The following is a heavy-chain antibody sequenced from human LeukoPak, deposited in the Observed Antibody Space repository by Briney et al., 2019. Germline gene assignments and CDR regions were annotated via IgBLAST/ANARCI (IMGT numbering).Heavy chain of an antibody. CDR3: AKTFSAGYCSGGSCYSGGYFDY. CDR2: ISYDGSNK. CDR1: GFTFSSYG. Sequence: GGSLRLSCAASGFTFSSYGMHWVRQAPGKGLEWVAVISYDGSNKYYADSVKGRFTISRDNSKNTLYLQMNSLRAEDTAVYYCAKTFSAGYCSGGSCYSGGYFDYWGQGTLVTVSS. J-gene: IGHJ4*02. D-gene: IGHD2-15*01. V-gene: IGHV3-30*18.